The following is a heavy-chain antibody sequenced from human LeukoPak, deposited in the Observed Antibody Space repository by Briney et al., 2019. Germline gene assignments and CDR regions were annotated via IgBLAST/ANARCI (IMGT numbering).Heavy chain of an antibody. CDR2: IIPIFGTA. CDR1: GGTFSSYA. D-gene: IGHD3-10*02. CDR3: AYSVRGATGGYYYYGMDV. J-gene: IGHJ6*02. V-gene: IGHV1-69*01. Sequence: SVKVSCKASGGTFSSYAISWVRQAPGQGLEWMGGIIPIFGTANYAQKFRGRVTITADESTSTAYMELSSLRSEDTAVYYCAYSVRGATGGYYYYGMDVWGQGTTVTVSS.